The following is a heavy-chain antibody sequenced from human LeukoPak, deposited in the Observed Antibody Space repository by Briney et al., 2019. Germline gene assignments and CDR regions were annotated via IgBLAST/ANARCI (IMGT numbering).Heavy chain of an antibody. D-gene: IGHD3-10*01. Sequence: LSLTCAVYGGSFSGYYWSWIRQAPGKGLEWVSYISSSGSTIYYADSVKGRFTISRDNAKNSLYLQMNSLRAEDTAVYYCARDRGGYYYGSGSYYPFDYWGQGTLVTVSS. V-gene: IGHV3-11*04. J-gene: IGHJ4*02. CDR1: GGSFSGYY. CDR3: ARDRGGYYYGSGSYYPFDY. CDR2: ISSSGSTI.